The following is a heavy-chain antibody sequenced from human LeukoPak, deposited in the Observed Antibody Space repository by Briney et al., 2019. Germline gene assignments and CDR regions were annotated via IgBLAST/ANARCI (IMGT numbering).Heavy chain of an antibody. Sequence: GGSLRLSCAASGFSFSSYGMHWVRQAPGKGLEWVAFIRYDGTNKYYADSVKGRFTISRDNSKNTLYLQMNSLRAEDTAVYYCARAYSERYGLGYYYMDVWGKGTTVTISS. D-gene: IGHD1-26*01. CDR2: IRYDGTNK. V-gene: IGHV3-30*02. J-gene: IGHJ6*03. CDR3: ARAYSERYGLGYYYMDV. CDR1: GFSFSSYG.